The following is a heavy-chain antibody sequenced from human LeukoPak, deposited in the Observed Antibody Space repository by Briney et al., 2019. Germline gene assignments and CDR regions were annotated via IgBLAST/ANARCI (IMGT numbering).Heavy chain of an antibody. CDR3: ARDVKTRSAWYGGGDY. CDR1: GFTFSSYG. Sequence: TGGSLRLSCAASGFTFSSYGMHWVRHAPGKGLEWVSGIYWNGVSTGYADSVKGRFTISRDNAKNSLSLQMNSLRAEDTALYYCARDVKTRSAWYGGGDYWGQGTLVTVSS. J-gene: IGHJ4*02. V-gene: IGHV3-20*04. CDR2: IYWNGVST. D-gene: IGHD6-19*01.